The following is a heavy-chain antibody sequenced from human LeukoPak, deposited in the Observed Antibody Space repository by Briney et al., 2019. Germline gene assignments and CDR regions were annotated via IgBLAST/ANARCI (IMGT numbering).Heavy chain of an antibody. CDR2: ISGSGGST. Sequence: GVSLRLSCAASGFTFSSYAMSWVRQAPGKGLEWVSAISGSGGSTNYADSVKGRFPISRDNSKNTLYLQMNSLRAEDTAVYYCAKDSCSSTSCYFDYWGQGTLVTVSS. CDR1: GFTFSSYA. D-gene: IGHD2-2*01. V-gene: IGHV3-23*01. CDR3: AKDSCSSTSCYFDY. J-gene: IGHJ4*02.